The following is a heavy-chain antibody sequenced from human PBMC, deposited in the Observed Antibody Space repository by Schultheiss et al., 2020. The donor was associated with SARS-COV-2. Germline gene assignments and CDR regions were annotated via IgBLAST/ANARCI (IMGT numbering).Heavy chain of an antibody. Sequence: SGPTLVKPTQTLSLTCTVSGGSISSGGYYWSWIRQHPGKGLEWIGYIYYSGSTNYNPSLKSRVTISVDTSKNQFSLKLSSVTAADTAVYYCARTRGLRFLEWLSEFDYWGQGTLVTVSS. CDR1: GGSISSGGYY. J-gene: IGHJ4*02. D-gene: IGHD3-3*01. V-gene: IGHV4-31*03. CDR2: IYYSGST. CDR3: ARTRGLRFLEWLSEFDY.